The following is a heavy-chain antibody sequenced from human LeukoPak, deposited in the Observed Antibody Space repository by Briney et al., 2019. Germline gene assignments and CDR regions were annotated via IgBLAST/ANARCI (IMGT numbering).Heavy chain of an antibody. D-gene: IGHD2-15*01. V-gene: IGHV5-51*01. CDR1: GYSFTSYW. Sequence: GASLQISCKGSGYSFTSYWIGWVRQLPGKGLEWMGIIYPGDSDTRYSPSFQGQVTISADKSISTAYLQWSSLKASDTAMYYCARGYCSGGSCSRYYYYYGMDVWGQGTTVTVSS. J-gene: IGHJ6*02. CDR3: ARGYCSGGSCSRYYYYYGMDV. CDR2: IYPGDSDT.